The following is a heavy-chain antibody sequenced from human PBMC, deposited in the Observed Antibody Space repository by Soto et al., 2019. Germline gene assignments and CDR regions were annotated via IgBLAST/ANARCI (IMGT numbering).Heavy chain of an antibody. J-gene: IGHJ3*02. D-gene: IGHD3-10*02. CDR3: ARGIVRGAFDI. CDR2: IYDPWTT. Sequence: QVQLHEAGPGLVRPSQTLSLTCTVAGGSMSENDYYWSWLRQSPGQGLQWIGYIYDPWTTSYSPSLKSRVTMSADTSRHQFSLKLTSLTAADTALYFRARGIVRGAFDIWGQGTLVTVSS. V-gene: IGHV4-30-4*01. CDR1: GGSMSENDYY.